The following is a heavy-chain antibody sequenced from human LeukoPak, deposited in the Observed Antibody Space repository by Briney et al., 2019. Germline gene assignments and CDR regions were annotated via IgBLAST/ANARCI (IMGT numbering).Heavy chain of an antibody. CDR2: FDPEDGET. J-gene: IGHJ4*02. CDR1: GYTLTELS. V-gene: IGHV1-24*01. CDR3: ATHVLLWSNYFDY. Sequence: ASVMVSCKVSGYTLTELSMHWVRQAPGKGLEWMGGFDPEDGETIYAQKFQGRVTMTEDTSTDTAYMELSSLRSEDTAVYYCATHVLLWSNYFDYWGQGTLVTVSS. D-gene: IGHD3-10*01.